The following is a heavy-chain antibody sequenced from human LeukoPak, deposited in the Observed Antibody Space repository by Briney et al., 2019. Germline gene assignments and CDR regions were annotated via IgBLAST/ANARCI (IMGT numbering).Heavy chain of an antibody. CDR3: ARDRRDIVVVPAAMDV. CDR1: GFTFSSYS. V-gene: IGHV3-48*04. D-gene: IGHD2-2*01. Sequence: GGSLRLSCAASGFTFSSYSMNWVRQAPGKGLEWVSYISSSSSTIYYADSVKGRFTIFRDNAKNSLNLQMNSLRAEDTAVYYCARDRRDIVVVPAAMDVWGKGTTVTVSS. CDR2: ISSSSSTI. J-gene: IGHJ6*04.